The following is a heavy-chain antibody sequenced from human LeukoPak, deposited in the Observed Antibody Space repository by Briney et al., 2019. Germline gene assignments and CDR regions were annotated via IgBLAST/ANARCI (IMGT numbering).Heavy chain of an antibody. CDR2: ISWNSGSI. D-gene: IGHD3-3*01. Sequence: GGSLRLSCAVSGFTFDDYAMHWVRQAPGKGLEWVSGISWNSGSIGYADSVKGRFTISRDNAKNSLYLQMNSLRAEDTALYYCAKGGFGVVTVEAFDIWGQGTMVTVSS. V-gene: IGHV3-9*01. J-gene: IGHJ3*02. CDR1: GFTFDDYA. CDR3: AKGGFGVVTVEAFDI.